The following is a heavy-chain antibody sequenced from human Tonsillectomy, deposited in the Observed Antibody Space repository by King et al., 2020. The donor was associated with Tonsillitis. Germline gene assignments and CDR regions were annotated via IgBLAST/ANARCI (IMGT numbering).Heavy chain of an antibody. V-gene: IGHV3-15*01. CDR1: GFTFSHAW. Sequence: VQLVESGGGLVKPGGSLRLSCAASGFTFSHAWMSWVRQAPGKGLEWVGRIKSKTDGGTTDYAAPVKGRFTISRDDSKNTLYLQMNSLKTEDTALYYCTPDQLWFGYNWFDPWGQGTLVTVSS. D-gene: IGHD3-10*01. CDR3: TPDQLWFGYNWFDP. CDR2: IKSKTDGGTT. J-gene: IGHJ5*02.